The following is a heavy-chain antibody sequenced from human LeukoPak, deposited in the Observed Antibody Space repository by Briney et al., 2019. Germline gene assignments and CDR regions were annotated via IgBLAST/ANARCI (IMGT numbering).Heavy chain of an antibody. D-gene: IGHD1-26*01. CDR1: GYTFSYYY. Sequence: ASVKVSCKASGYTFSYYYIHWVRQAPGQALEWMGIIHPSGGSTSYAQKFQGRVTMTRDMYTSTVFMELSSLRSEDTAGYCCAREVGDPDYWGQGTLVTVSS. V-gene: IGHV1-46*01. CDR3: AREVGDPDY. J-gene: IGHJ4*02. CDR2: IHPSGGST.